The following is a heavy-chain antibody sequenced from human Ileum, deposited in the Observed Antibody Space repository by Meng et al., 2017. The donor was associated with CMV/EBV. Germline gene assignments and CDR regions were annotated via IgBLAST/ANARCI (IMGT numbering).Heavy chain of an antibody. CDR2: ISPDGGGT. CDR1: GITFSNYW. D-gene: IGHD1-1*01. Sequence: GESLKISCAASGITFSNYWMHWVRQAAGKGLVWVSRISPDGGGTNYADSVKGRFTISRDDAKNMLYLRMNSLRAEDTAEYYCVRDGGTWNFDIWGQGTMVTVSS. V-gene: IGHV3-74*01. CDR3: VRDGGTWNFDI. J-gene: IGHJ3*02.